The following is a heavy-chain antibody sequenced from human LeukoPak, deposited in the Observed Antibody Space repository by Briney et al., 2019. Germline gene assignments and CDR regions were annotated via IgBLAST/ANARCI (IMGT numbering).Heavy chain of an antibody. D-gene: IGHD3-22*01. J-gene: IGHJ4*02. Sequence: GGSLRLSCAASGFTFSSYAMSWVRQAPGKGLEWVSAISGSGGSTYYADSVKGRFTISRDNSKNTLYLRMNSLRAEDTAVYYCARYQSWVTMIVVASDYWGQGTLVTVSS. V-gene: IGHV3-23*01. CDR1: GFTFSSYA. CDR3: ARYQSWVTMIVVASDY. CDR2: ISGSGGST.